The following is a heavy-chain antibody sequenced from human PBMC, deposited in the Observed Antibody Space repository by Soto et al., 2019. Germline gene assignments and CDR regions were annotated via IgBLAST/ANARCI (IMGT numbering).Heavy chain of an antibody. CDR3: AKMSSENYYDPVFY. Sequence: QVQLVESGGGLVQTSGSLRIACVASGFTFSDYYMSWVRQAPGKGLEWVSYISSTGNTIYYADSVKGRFTISRDNAKNSVYLQMNNLRAEDTALYFCAKMSSENYYDPVFYWGQGTLVTVSS. V-gene: IGHV3-11*01. D-gene: IGHD3-22*01. CDR1: GFTFSDYY. CDR2: ISSTGNTI. J-gene: IGHJ4*02.